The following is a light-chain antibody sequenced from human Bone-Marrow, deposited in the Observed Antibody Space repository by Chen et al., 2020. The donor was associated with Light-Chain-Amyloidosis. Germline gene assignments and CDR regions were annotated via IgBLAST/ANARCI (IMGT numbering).Light chain of an antibody. CDR3: AAWDDSLSGWL. CDR1: SSNTGSNY. V-gene: IGLV1-47*01. CDR2: RNN. J-gene: IGLJ3*02. Sequence: QSVLTQPPSASGTPGQRVTISCSGSSSNTGSNYVYWYQQLPGTAPKLLIYRNNQRPSGVPDRFSGSKSGTSASLAISGLRSEDEADYYCAAWDDSLSGWLFGGGTKLTVL.